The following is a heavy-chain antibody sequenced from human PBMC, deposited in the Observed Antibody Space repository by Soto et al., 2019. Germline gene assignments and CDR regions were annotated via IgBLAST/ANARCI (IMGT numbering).Heavy chain of an antibody. V-gene: IGHV1-18*04. J-gene: IGHJ3*02. CDR3: ARVLVAAPVSSPDAFDI. CDR1: GYTFTSYG. Sequence: ASVKVSCKASGYTFTSYGISWVRQAPGQGLEWMGWISAYNGNTNYAQKLQGRVTMTTDTSTSTAYMELRSLRSDDTAVYYCARVLVAAPVSSPDAFDIWGQGTMVTVSS. D-gene: IGHD6-13*01. CDR2: ISAYNGNT.